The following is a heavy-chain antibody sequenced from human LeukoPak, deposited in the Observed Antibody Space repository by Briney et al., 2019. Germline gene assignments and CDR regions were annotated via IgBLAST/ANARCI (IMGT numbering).Heavy chain of an antibody. V-gene: IGHV3-20*04. Sequence: GGSLRLSCAASGFTFDDYAMHWVRHAPGKGLEWVSGTNWNGGSTVYADSVKGRFTISRDNAKNSLYLQMNSLRAEDTALYYCARARLRLSGYYYYMDVWGKGTTVTVSS. D-gene: IGHD5-12*01. CDR1: GFTFDDYA. J-gene: IGHJ6*03. CDR2: TNWNGGST. CDR3: ARARLRLSGYYYYMDV.